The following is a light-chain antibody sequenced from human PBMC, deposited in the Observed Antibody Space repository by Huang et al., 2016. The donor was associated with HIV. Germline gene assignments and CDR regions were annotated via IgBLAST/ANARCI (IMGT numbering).Light chain of an antibody. CDR1: QSISTY. V-gene: IGKV3-11*01. CDR2: DAF. J-gene: IGKJ3*01. Sequence: EIVLTQSPATLSLSPGERATLSYRASQSISTYLAWYQQKPGQAPRLLIYDAFNRATGIPARFSGSGSGTDFTLTISSLEPEDFAVYYCQQRTTFGPGTKVDIK. CDR3: QQRTT.